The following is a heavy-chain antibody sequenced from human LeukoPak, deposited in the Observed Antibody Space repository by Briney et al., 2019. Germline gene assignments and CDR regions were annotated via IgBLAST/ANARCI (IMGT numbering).Heavy chain of an antibody. J-gene: IGHJ3*02. CDR1: GFTVSSNY. D-gene: IGHD2-21*02. CDR3: ARGGCGNVDCYPGYAFDI. Sequence: GGSLRLSCAASGFTVSSNYMSWVRQAPGKGLEWVAVIWYDGSNKYYTDSVKGRFTISRDNSKNTLYLQVNSLRAEDTAVYYCARGGCGNVDCYPGYAFDIWGQGTMVTVSS. CDR2: IWYDGSNK. V-gene: IGHV3-33*08.